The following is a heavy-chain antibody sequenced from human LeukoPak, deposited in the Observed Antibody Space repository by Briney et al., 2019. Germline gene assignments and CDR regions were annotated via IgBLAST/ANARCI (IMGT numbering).Heavy chain of an antibody. J-gene: IGHJ4*02. CDR1: GFTFSNYG. CDR2: IWYDGSNK. Sequence: GGSLRLSCAASGFTFSNYGMHWVRQAPRKGLEWVAVIWYDGSNKYYADSVKGRVTISRDNSKNTLYLQMNSLRAEDTAVYYCAGNYGPYYFDYWGQGTLVTVSA. D-gene: IGHD3-10*01. CDR3: AGNYGPYYFDY. V-gene: IGHV3-33*01.